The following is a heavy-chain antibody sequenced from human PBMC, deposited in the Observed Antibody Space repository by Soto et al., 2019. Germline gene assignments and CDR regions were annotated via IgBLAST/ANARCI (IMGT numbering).Heavy chain of an antibody. D-gene: IGHD1-7*01. J-gene: IGHJ6*02. Sequence: PXESLRLSCAASGFTFSSYAMHWVRQAPGKGLEWVAVISYDGSNKYYADSVKGRFTISRDNSKNTLYLQMNSLRAEDTAVYYCARGRVITGTSYYYGMDVWGQGTTVTVSS. V-gene: IGHV3-30-3*01. CDR1: GFTFSSYA. CDR2: ISYDGSNK. CDR3: ARGRVITGTSYYYGMDV.